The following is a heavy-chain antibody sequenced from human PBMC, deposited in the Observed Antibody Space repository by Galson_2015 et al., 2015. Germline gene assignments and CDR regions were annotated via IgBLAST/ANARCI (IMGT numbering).Heavy chain of an antibody. Sequence: SLRLSCAASGFTFSSYAMHWVRQAPGKGLEWVAVISYDGSNKYYADSVKGRFTISRDNSKNTLYLQMNSLRAEDTAVYYCARDWVPEWEQLGAGGMYVGGQGPPVTVS. CDR3: ARDWVPEWEQLGAGGMYV. CDR1: GFTFSSYA. CDR2: ISYDGSNK. D-gene: IGHD1-26*01. V-gene: IGHV3-30-3*01. J-gene: IGHJ6*02.